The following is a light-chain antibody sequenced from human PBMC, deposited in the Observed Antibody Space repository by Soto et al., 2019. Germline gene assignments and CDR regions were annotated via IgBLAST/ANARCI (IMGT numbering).Light chain of an antibody. CDR3: SSSTTTTRL. CDR1: SSDIGSNNY. Sequence: QSALTQPASVSGSPGQSITISCTGTSSDIGSNNYVSWFQQRPGKAPTLIIYDVSNRPSGVSNHFSGSKSGNTASLTISGLLPEDEDEYCCSSSTTTTRLFGGGTKLTVL. V-gene: IGLV2-14*01. J-gene: IGLJ3*02. CDR2: DVS.